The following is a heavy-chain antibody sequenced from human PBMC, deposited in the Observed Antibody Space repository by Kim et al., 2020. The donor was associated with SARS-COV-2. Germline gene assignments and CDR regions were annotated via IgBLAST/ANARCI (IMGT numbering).Heavy chain of an antibody. J-gene: IGHJ5*02. CDR3: AKEVGSSGSAGYFDP. CDR1: GFALSDSV. CDR2: ISTDGHNR. Sequence: GGSLRLSCSVSGFALSDSVIHWVRQAPGKGLEWLTLISTDGHNRPYADSVKGRFTISRDTSTNTVFLDMSSLRTDDMGVYYCAKEVGSSGSAGYFDPWC. V-gene: IGHV3-30*04. D-gene: IGHD6-19*01.